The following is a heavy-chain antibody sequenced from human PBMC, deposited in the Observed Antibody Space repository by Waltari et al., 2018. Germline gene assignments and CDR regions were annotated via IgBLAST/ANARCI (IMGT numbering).Heavy chain of an antibody. J-gene: IGHJ4*02. Sequence: QLQLQESGPGLVKPSETLSLTCTVSGGSISSRSNYWGWIRQPPGKGLEWIGGIYYSGSTYYNPTLKSRVTISVDTSKNQFSLKLSSVTAADTAVYYCASVAGPVDYWGQGTLVTVSS. D-gene: IGHD6-19*01. CDR3: ASVAGPVDY. V-gene: IGHV4-39*01. CDR2: IYYSGST. CDR1: GGSISSRSNY.